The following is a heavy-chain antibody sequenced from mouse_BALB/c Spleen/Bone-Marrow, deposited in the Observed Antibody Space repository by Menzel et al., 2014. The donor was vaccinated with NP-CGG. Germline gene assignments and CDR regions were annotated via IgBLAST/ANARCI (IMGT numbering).Heavy chain of an antibody. D-gene: IGHD4-1*01. V-gene: IGHV1-12*01. Sequence: QVQLQQSGAELVKPGASVKMSCKASGYIFISYNMHWAKQTPGQGLEWIGTIYPGNGDTSYNQKFKGKASLTADKSSSTAYMQLSSLASEDSAVYYCARSNWDGGNYFDYWGQGTTLTVSS. J-gene: IGHJ2*01. CDR1: GYIFISYN. CDR2: IYPGNGDT. CDR3: ARSNWDGGNYFDY.